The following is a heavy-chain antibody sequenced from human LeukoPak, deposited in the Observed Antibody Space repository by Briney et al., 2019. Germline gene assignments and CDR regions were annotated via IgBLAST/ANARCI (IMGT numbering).Heavy chain of an antibody. Sequence: GGSLRLSCAASGFTFSSYGMHWVRQAPGKGLEWVAFIRYDGSNRYYADSVKGRFTISRDNSKNTVYLQMDSLRTEDTAIYHCTKVMEQQLVSTDYWGQGTLVTVSS. V-gene: IGHV3-30*02. CDR2: IRYDGSNR. D-gene: IGHD6-6*01. CDR1: GFTFSSYG. CDR3: TKVMEQQLVSTDY. J-gene: IGHJ4*02.